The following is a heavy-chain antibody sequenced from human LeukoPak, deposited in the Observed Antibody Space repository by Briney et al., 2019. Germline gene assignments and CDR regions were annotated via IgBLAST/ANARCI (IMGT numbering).Heavy chain of an antibody. CDR3: ARGSPYQLLFDY. J-gene: IGHJ4*02. Sequence: SETLSLTCTVSGGSISSSSYYWGWIRQPPGKGLEWIGEINHSGSTNYNPSLKSRVTISVDTSKNQFSLKLSSVTAADTAVYYCARGSPYQLLFDYWGQGTLVTVSS. V-gene: IGHV4-39*07. CDR2: INHSGST. D-gene: IGHD2-2*01. CDR1: GGSISSSSYY.